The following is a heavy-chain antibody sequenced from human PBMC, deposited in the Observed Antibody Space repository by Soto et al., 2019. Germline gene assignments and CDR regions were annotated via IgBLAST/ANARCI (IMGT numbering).Heavy chain of an antibody. Sequence: QVRLQESGPGLVKPSETLSLTCTVSGGSISSYYWSWIRQPPGKGLEWIGYMDNTGSTIYNPSLKRRVTISVDTSKNQFSLKLNSVTAADTAVYYCARDLWGYCGADCYPLDVWGQGTMVTVSS. CDR3: ARDLWGYCGADCYPLDV. CDR1: GGSISSYY. D-gene: IGHD2-21*02. V-gene: IGHV4-59*01. CDR2: MDNTGST. J-gene: IGHJ6*02.